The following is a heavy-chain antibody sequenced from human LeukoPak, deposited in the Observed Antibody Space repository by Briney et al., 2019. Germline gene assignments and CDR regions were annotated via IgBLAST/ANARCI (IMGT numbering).Heavy chain of an antibody. V-gene: IGHV1-3*03. CDR2: INAGNGNT. CDR3: ARGPRNSGYYYDSSGSYYFDY. CDR1: GYTFTSYA. D-gene: IGHD3-22*01. J-gene: IGHJ4*02. Sequence: ASVKVSCKASGYTFTSYAMHWVRQAPGQRLEWMGWINAGNGNTKYSQEFQGRVTITRDTSASTAYMELSSLRSEDMAVYYCARGPRNSGYYYDSSGSYYFDYWGQGTLVTVSS.